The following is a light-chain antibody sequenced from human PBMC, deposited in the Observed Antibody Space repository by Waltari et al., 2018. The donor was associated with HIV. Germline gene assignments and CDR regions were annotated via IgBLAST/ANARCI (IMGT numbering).Light chain of an antibody. V-gene: IGKV1-5*03. CDR2: KAS. J-gene: IGKJ1*01. CDR1: QSINIW. CDR3: QQYNSYSRT. Sequence: DIQMTQSPSTLSASVGYRVTITCRASQSINIWVAWYQQKPGKAPKLLIYKASSLESGVPSRFSGSGSGTEFTLTISSLQPDDLATYYCQQYNSYSRTFGQGTKVEIK.